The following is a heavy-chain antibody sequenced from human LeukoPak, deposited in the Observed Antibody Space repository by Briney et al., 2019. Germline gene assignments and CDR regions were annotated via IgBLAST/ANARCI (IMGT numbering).Heavy chain of an antibody. CDR2: IYYSGST. J-gene: IGHJ4*02. V-gene: IGHV4-39*01. D-gene: IGHD5-18*01. CDR3: ARNLQLWLCVCDY. CDR1: GGSISNSSYY. Sequence: SETLSLTCTVSGGSISNSSYYWGWVRQPPGKGLEWIGSIYYSGSTYINPSLKSRLTISVDTSKNQFSLKLSSVTAADTAVYYCARNLQLWLCVCDYWGQGTLVTVSS.